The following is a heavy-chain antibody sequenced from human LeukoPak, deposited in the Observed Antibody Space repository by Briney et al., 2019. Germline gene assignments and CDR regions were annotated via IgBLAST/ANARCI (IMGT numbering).Heavy chain of an antibody. D-gene: IGHD3-10*01. J-gene: IGHJ6*02. CDR3: AREAKESYGMDV. V-gene: IGHV3-7*01. CDR2: IYQDGNKK. Sequence: GGSLRLSCAASGFAFRNHWMTWVRQAPGKGLEWVANIYQDGNKKNYVDSVKDRFTVSRDNAKNSLYLQMSSLTAEDSAVYYCAREAKESYGMDVCGQGTTVTVSS. CDR1: GFAFRNHW.